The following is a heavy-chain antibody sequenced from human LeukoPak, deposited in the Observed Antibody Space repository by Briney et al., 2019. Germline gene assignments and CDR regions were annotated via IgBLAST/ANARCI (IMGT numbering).Heavy chain of an antibody. Sequence: TGGSLRLSCAASGFTVSSNYMSWVRQAPGKGLEWVSVIYSGASTYYSDSVKGRFTISSDNSKNQLYLQMNSLRAEDTAVYYCARVISRSGDYYYYYMDVWGKGTTVTVSS. CDR3: ARVISRSGDYYYYYMDV. CDR2: IYSGAST. D-gene: IGHD6-6*01. V-gene: IGHV3-66*02. J-gene: IGHJ6*03. CDR1: GFTVSSNY.